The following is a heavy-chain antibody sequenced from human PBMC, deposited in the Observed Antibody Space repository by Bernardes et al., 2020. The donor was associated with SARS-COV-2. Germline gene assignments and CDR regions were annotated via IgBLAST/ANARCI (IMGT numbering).Heavy chain of an antibody. CDR3: ANALCSSTSCYNYYGMDV. J-gene: IGHJ6*04. CDR1: GFTFSSYA. D-gene: IGHD2-2*02. V-gene: IGHV3-23*01. CDR2: ISGSGGST. Sequence: GGSLRLSCAASGFTFSSYAMSWVRQAPGKGLEWVSAISGSGGSTYYADSVKCRFTISRDNSKNTLYLQMNSLRAEDTAVYYCANALCSSTSCYNYYGMDVWGKGTTVTVSS.